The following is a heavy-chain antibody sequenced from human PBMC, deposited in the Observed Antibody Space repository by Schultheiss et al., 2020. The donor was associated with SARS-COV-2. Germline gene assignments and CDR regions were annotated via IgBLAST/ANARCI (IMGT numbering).Heavy chain of an antibody. CDR3: AREPPQDTAMSGGWFDP. D-gene: IGHD5-18*01. Sequence: SETLSLTCTVSGGSINSHYWSWIRQPPEKGLEWIGNIYYSGSTNYNPSLKSRVTISVDTSKNQFSLKLSSVTAADTAVYYCAREPPQDTAMSGGWFDPWGQGTLVTVSS. CDR1: GGSINSHY. CDR2: IYYSGST. V-gene: IGHV4-59*11. J-gene: IGHJ5*02.